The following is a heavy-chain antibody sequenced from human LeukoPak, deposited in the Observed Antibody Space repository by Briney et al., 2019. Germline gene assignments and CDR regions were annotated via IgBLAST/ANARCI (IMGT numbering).Heavy chain of an antibody. D-gene: IGHD1-1*01. CDR2: IYYSGST. V-gene: IGHV4-39*07. CDR3: ARDSTGWDLGYYYYYMDV. Sequence: PSETLSLTCTVSGGSISSSSYYWGWIRQPPGKGLEWIRSIYYSGSTYYSPSLKSRVTISVDTSKNQFSLKLSSVTAADTAVYYCARDSTGWDLGYYYYYMDVWGKGTTVTVSS. CDR1: GGSISSSSYY. J-gene: IGHJ6*03.